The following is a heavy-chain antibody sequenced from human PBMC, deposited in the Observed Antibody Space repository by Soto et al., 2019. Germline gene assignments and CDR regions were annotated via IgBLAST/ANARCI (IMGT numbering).Heavy chain of an antibody. CDR3: AKQQPYYDSSGPFDY. Sequence: GGSLRLSCGVSGFTFSSHGMSWVRQAPGKGLEWVSTISDSGGNIYYADSVKGRFTISRDNSKNTLYLQMSSLRAEDTAVYYCAKQQPYYDSSGPFDYSGQGTLVTVS. D-gene: IGHD3-22*01. CDR2: ISDSGGNI. V-gene: IGHV3-23*01. J-gene: IGHJ4*02. CDR1: GFTFSSHG.